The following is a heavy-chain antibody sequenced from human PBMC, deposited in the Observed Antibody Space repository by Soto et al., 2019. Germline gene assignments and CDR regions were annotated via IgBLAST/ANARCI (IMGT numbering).Heavy chain of an antibody. CDR3: ARGLVTGTTSWAMGV. Sequence: ASVKVSCKASGYTFTGYYMHWVRQAPGQGLEWMGWINPNSGGTNYAQKFQGWVTMTRDTSISTAYMELSRLRSDDTAVYYCARGLVTGTTSWAMGVWGKGTTVTVS. D-gene: IGHD1-7*01. CDR1: GYTFTGYY. J-gene: IGHJ6*03. V-gene: IGHV1-2*04. CDR2: INPNSGGT.